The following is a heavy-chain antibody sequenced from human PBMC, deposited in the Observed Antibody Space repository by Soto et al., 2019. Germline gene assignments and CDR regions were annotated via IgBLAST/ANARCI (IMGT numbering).Heavy chain of an antibody. V-gene: IGHV4-31*03. J-gene: IGHJ5*02. CDR1: SGSISSGGYY. Sequence: QVQLQESGPGLVKASETLSLTCTVSSGSISSGGYYWSWIRQHPGKGLEWIGYIYYTGSPYYSPSLKSRVPMSLDTSKTQFSLGLSFVGAADTAFYYGARGRGYWGDWFDPWGQGTLVTVSS. CDR3: ARGRGYWGDWFDP. CDR2: IYYTGSP. D-gene: IGHD7-27*01.